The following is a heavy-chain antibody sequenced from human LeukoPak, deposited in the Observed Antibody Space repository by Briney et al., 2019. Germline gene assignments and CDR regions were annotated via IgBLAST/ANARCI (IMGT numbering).Heavy chain of an antibody. J-gene: IGHJ3*02. V-gene: IGHV1-24*01. CDR2: FDPEDGET. CDR3: ATRPDLGGAFDI. D-gene: IGHD2-2*01. Sequence: ASVKVSCKVSGYTLTELSMHWVRQAPGKGLEWMGGFDPEDGETIYAQKFQGRVTMTEDTSTDTAYMELSSLRSEDTVVYYCATRPDLGGAFDIWGQGTMVTVSS. CDR1: GYTLTELS.